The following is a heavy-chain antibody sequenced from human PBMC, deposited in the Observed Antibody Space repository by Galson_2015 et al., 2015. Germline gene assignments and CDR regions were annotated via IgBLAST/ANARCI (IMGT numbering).Heavy chain of an antibody. J-gene: IGHJ3*02. CDR1: GFSLSTTGVG. CDR3: AHNVIAAPVHGAFDI. D-gene: IGHD6-13*01. CDR2: IYWNDDK. V-gene: IGHV2-5*01. Sequence: PALVKPTQTLTLPCTFSGFSLSTTGVGVGRIRQPPGKALECLALIYWNDDKRYSPSLKTSLTITKDTSKNQVVLAMTNMDPVDTATYYCAHNVIAAPVHGAFDIWGQGTMVTVSS.